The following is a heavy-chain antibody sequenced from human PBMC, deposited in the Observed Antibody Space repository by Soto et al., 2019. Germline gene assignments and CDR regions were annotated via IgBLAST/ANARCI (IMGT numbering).Heavy chain of an antibody. D-gene: IGHD3-10*01. J-gene: IGHJ5*02. CDR1: GGSFRNYY. CDR3: ARAERFPRSWFDT. Sequence: SETLSLTCVVYGGSFRNYYWIWVRQPPGKGLEWIGEVNHSGEATYNPSLQSRITISLDTSNSQFSLKLTSVTAADTAMYLCARAERFPRSWFDTWGQGTQVTVSS. CDR2: VNHSGEA. V-gene: IGHV4-34*01.